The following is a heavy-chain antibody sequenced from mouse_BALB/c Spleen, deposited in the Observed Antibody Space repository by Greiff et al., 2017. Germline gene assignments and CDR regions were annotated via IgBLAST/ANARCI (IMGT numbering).Heavy chain of an antibody. CDR2: ISYSGST. Sequence: DVQLQESGPGLVKPSQSLSLTCTVTGYSITSDYAWNWIRQFPGNKLEWMGYISYSGSTSYNPSLKSRISITRDTSKNQFFLQLNSVTTEDTATYYCARFITTAPYYFDYWGQGTTLTVSS. CDR3: ARFITTAPYYFDY. CDR1: GYSITSDYA. V-gene: IGHV3-2*02. D-gene: IGHD1-1*01. J-gene: IGHJ2*01.